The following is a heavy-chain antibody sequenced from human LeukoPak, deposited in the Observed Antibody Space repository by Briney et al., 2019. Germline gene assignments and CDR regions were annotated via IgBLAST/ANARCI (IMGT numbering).Heavy chain of an antibody. CDR3: ARVWGPGYSSGWNWYFDL. V-gene: IGHV3-7*03. D-gene: IGHD6-19*01. J-gene: IGHJ2*01. Sequence: GGSLRLSCAASGFTFSSYWMSWVRQAPGKGLEWVANIKQDGSEKYYVDSVKGRFTISRDNAKNSLYLQMNSLRAEDTAVYYCARVWGPGYSSGWNWYFDLWGRGTLVTVSS. CDR1: GFTFSSYW. CDR2: IKQDGSEK.